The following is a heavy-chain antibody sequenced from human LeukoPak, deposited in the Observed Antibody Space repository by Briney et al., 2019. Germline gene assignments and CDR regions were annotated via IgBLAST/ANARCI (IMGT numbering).Heavy chain of an antibody. Sequence: GASVKVSCRASGYTFTGYYMHWVRRAPGQGLEWMGWINPNSGGTNYAQKFQGRVTMTRDTSISTAYMELSRLRSDDTAVYYCARDWSTSDDIVLMVYATFDAFDIWGQGTMVTVSS. CDR2: INPNSGGT. J-gene: IGHJ3*02. CDR3: ARDWSTSDDIVLMVYATFDAFDI. CDR1: GYTFTGYY. V-gene: IGHV1-2*02. D-gene: IGHD2-8*01.